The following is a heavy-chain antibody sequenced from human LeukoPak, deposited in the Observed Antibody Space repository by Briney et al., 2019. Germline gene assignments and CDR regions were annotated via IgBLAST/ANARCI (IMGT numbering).Heavy chain of an antibody. CDR1: GGSISSGDYY. J-gene: IGHJ4*02. Sequence: PSETLSLTCTVSGGSISSGDYYWSWIRQPPGKGLEWIGYIYYSGSTYYNPSLKSRVTISVDTSKNQFSLKLSSVTAADTAVYYCASCSGGSCSDYWGQGTLVTVSS. V-gene: IGHV4-30-4*01. CDR3: ASCSGGSCSDY. CDR2: IYYSGST. D-gene: IGHD2-15*01.